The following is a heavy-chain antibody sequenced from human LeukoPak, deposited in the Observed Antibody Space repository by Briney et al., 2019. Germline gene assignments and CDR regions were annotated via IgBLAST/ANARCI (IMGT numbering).Heavy chain of an antibody. CDR2: TRNKANSYTT. CDR1: GLTFSNAW. CDR3: ASLYGSGKRWVDP. Sequence: GGSLRLSCVASGLTFSNAWMSWVRQAPGKGLEWVGRTRNKANSYTTEYAASVKGRFSISRDDSKNSLYLQMNSLKTEDTAVYYCASLYGSGKRWVDPWGQGTLVAVSS. V-gene: IGHV3-72*01. D-gene: IGHD3-10*01. J-gene: IGHJ5*02.